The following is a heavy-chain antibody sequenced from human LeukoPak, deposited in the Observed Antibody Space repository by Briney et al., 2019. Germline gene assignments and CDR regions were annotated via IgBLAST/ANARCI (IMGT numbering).Heavy chain of an antibody. CDR2: MNPNSGNT. CDR1: GYTSTSYD. V-gene: IGHV1-8*01. CDR3: ARGKGYYYGSGSFE. D-gene: IGHD3-10*01. J-gene: IGHJ4*02. Sequence: GASVKVSCKASGYTSTSYDINWVRQATGQGLEWMGWMNPNSGNTGYAQKFQGRVTMTRNTSISTAYMELSSLRSEDTAVYYCARGKGYYYGSGSFEWGQGTLVTVSS.